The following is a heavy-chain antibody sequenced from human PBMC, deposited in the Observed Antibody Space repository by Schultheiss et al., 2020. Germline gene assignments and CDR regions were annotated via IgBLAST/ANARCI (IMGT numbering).Heavy chain of an antibody. J-gene: IGHJ4*02. CDR1: GFTFSSYG. CDR3: AKGTTVSIAAAGTVDY. Sequence: GGSLRLSCAASGFTFSSYGMHWVRQAPGKGLEWVAFIRYDGNNKYYADSVKGRLTISRDNSKNTLDLQMNSLRGEDTAVYYCAKGTTVSIAAAGTVDYWGQGTLVTVSS. V-gene: IGHV3-30*02. CDR2: IRYDGNNK. D-gene: IGHD6-13*01.